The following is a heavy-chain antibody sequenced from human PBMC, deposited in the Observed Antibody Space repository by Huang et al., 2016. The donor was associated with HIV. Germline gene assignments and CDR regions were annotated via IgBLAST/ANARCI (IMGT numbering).Heavy chain of an antibody. CDR2: IIPMFGTP. CDR3: ARGQLGSYGDYDVLY. Sequence: QVQLVQSGAEVKTPGSSVKVSCKASGGTFSKYAISWVRQAPGQGLEWMGGIIPMFGTPNYARKVKGRVTITADDSTSTTYVEVSSLRSEDTALYYCARGQLGSYGDYDVLYWGQGTLVTVSS. V-gene: IGHV1-69*13. D-gene: IGHD4-17*01. J-gene: IGHJ4*02. CDR1: GGTFSKYA.